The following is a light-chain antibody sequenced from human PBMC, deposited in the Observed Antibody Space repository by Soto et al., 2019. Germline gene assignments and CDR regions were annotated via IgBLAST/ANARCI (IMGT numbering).Light chain of an antibody. Sequence: EIVLTQSPGTLSLSPGERATLSFRASQSVSSSYLAWYQQKPGQAPRLLIYGASSRATGIPDRFSGSGSGTDFTITISRLEPEDFAVYDCQQYGSSPPYTFGQGTKLEIK. V-gene: IGKV3-20*01. CDR2: GAS. J-gene: IGKJ2*01. CDR1: QSVSSSY. CDR3: QQYGSSPPYT.